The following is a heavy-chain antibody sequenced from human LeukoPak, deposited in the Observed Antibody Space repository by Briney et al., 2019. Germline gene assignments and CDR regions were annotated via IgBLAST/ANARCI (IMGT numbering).Heavy chain of an antibody. CDR2: IYHTGRV. D-gene: IGHD3-10*01. CDR1: GGSISSDF. CDR3: ARDRGAAGYMDV. J-gene: IGHJ6*03. Sequence: KPSETLSLTCTVSGGSISSDFWSWIRQPPGKGLEWIGYIYHTGRVNYNPSLKTRVTISVETSKNQFSLQLSSVTAADTAMYYCARDRGAAGYMDVWGKGTTVFVSS. V-gene: IGHV4-59*01.